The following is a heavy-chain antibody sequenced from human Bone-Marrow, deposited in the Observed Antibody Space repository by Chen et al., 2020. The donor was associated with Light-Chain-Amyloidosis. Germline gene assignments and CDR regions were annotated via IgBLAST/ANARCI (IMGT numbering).Heavy chain of an antibody. CDR2: IYYMASP. D-gene: IGHD1-26*01. V-gene: IGHV4-59*02. Sequence: QVQLQESGPGLVKPSEILPLTCTVSGDSVTDYNRSWIRPPPGKALEWMGYIYYMASPNYNPSLESRISISVDPSNNQFSLNLRSVTAADTAVYYCATHTVFGATIWGQGAPVTVSS. J-gene: IGHJ4*02. CDR1: GDSVTDYN. CDR3: ATHTVFGATI.